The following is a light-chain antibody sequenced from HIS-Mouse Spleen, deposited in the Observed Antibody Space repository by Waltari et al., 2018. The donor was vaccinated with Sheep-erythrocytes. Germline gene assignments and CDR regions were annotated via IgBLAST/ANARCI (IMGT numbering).Light chain of an antibody. J-gene: IGLJ1*01. CDR1: SRHVGRYNY. V-gene: IGLV2-11*01. CDR3: CSYAGSYNHV. CDR2: DVS. Sequence: QSALTQPRSVSGSPGQSVTISCTGNSRHVGRYNYVSWYQQHPGKSPKPLIYDVSKRPSGVPDCFSGSKSGNTASLTIYGLQAEDEADYYCCSYAGSYNHVFATGTKVTVL.